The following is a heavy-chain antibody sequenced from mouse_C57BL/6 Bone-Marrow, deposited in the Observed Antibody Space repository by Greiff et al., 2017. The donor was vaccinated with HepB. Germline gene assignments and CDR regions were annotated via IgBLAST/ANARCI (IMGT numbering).Heavy chain of an antibody. Sequence: VQLVESGPELVKPGASVKISCKASGYTFTDYYINWVKQRPGQGLEWIGWIFPGSGSTYYNEKFKGKATLTVDKSSSTAYMLLSSLTSEDSAVYFCARWGITTVVAHWYFDVWGTGTTVTVSS. CDR3: ARWGITTVVAHWYFDV. J-gene: IGHJ1*03. CDR2: IFPGSGST. CDR1: GYTFTDYY. D-gene: IGHD1-1*01. V-gene: IGHV1-75*01.